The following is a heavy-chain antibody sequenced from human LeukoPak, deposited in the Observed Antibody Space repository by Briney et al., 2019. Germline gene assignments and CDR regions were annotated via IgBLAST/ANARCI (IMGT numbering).Heavy chain of an antibody. CDR3: ARRSSQSNYIDY. J-gene: IGHJ4*02. CDR2: IYPGDSDT. Sequence: ASVKISCKGSGYTFTSYWIGWVRQMPGKGLEWMGIIYPGDSDTRYSPSFQGQVTISADKSISTAYLQWSSLKASDTAMYYCARRSSQSNYIDYWGQGTLVTVSS. CDR1: GYTFTSYW. V-gene: IGHV5-51*01.